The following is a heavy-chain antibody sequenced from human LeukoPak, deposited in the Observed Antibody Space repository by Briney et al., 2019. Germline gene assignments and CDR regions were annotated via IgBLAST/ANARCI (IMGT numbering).Heavy chain of an antibody. Sequence: SETLSLTCTVSGGSISSSSYYWGWIRQPPGKGLEWIGSIYYSGSTYYNPSLKSRVTISVDTSKNQFSLKLSSVTAADTAVYYCAVVVVAAVDYWGKGNLVTVSS. CDR2: IYYSGST. CDR1: GGSISSSSYY. J-gene: IGHJ4*02. V-gene: IGHV4-39*07. CDR3: AVVVVAAVDY. D-gene: IGHD2-15*01.